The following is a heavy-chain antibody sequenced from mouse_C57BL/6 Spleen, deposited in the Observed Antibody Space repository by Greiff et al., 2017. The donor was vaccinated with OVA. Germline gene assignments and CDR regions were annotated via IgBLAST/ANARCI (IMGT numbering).Heavy chain of an antibody. Sequence: EAGGVLVQPNGSLKLSCAASGFSFITFAMLLVRLAPGKGLEWVARIRSNSSNYATYYADSVKDRFTISSNDSQSMLYLQMNNLKTEDTAIYYCVPSYYVSSFAYWGQGTLVTVSA. CDR3: VPSYYVSSFAY. D-gene: IGHD1-1*01. CDR1: GFSFITFA. J-gene: IGHJ3*01. V-gene: IGHV10-3*01. CDR2: IRSNSSNYAT.